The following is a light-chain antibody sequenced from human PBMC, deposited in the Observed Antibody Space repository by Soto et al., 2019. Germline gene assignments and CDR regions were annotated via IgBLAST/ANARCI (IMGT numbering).Light chain of an antibody. CDR3: QQYSSSHS. V-gene: IGKV3-15*01. Sequence: VLAHSPATLSCSPGERATLSCRGSQSVSTNLAWYQQKPGQVPSLLIYGASTRASGIPARFSGSGSGTEFTLTIGSLESEDFAVYYCQQYSSSHSFGQGTTLEIK. CDR2: GAS. CDR1: QSVSTN. J-gene: IGKJ5*01.